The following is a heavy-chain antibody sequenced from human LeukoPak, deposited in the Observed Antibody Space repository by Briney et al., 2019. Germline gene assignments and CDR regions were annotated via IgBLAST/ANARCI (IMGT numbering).Heavy chain of an antibody. Sequence: PGESLKMSCKGSGYSFTSYWIGWVRQMPGKGLEWMGIIYPGDSNTRYSPSFQGQVTISADKSISTAYLQWSGLKASDTAMYYCARLAISSIWSVYFDYWGQGTLVTVSS. D-gene: IGHD6-13*01. CDR2: IYPGDSNT. V-gene: IGHV5-51*01. CDR1: GYSFTSYW. CDR3: ARLAISSIWSVYFDY. J-gene: IGHJ4*02.